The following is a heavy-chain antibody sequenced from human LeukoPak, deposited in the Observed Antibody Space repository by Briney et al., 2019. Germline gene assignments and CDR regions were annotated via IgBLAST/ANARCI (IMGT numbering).Heavy chain of an antibody. V-gene: IGHV4-4*07. D-gene: IGHD6-19*01. CDR3: ARAPVSYSSGNNWYFDL. CDR1: GGSISSYY. J-gene: IGHJ2*01. Sequence: PSETLSLTCTVSGGSISSYYWSWIRQPAGKGLEWIGRIYTSGSTNYNPSLKSRVTMSVDTSKSQFSLKLSSVTAADTAVYYCARAPVSYSSGNNWYFDLWGRGTLVTVSS. CDR2: IYTSGST.